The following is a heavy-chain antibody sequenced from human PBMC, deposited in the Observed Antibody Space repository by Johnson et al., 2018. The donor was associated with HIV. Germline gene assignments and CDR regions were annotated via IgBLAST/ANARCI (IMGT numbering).Heavy chain of an antibody. CDR1: GSTLSNYA. J-gene: IGHJ3*02. Sequence: QMQLVESGGGVVQSGKSLRLSCVASGSTLSNYAMHWVRQAPGKGLEWVAVISYDGSHKYYVDSVKGRFTISRDNSKKPLYLQMNILIAEDTAGYCCAKGGQWERLAAVDIWGQGTMVTVSS. CDR2: ISYDGSHK. D-gene: IGHD1-26*01. CDR3: AKGGQWERLAAVDI. V-gene: IGHV3-30*04.